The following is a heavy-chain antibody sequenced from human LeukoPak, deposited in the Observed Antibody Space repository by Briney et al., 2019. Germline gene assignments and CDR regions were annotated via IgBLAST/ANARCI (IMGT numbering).Heavy chain of an antibody. CDR3: AKSHFWSGYYRQNGAFDF. Sequence: GGSLRLSCAASGFTFSSYAMSWVRQAPGKGLEWVSAISGSGGSTYYADSVKGRFTISRDNSKNTLYLQMNSLRAEDTAVYYCAKSHFWSGYYRQNGAFDFWGQGTMVTVSS. D-gene: IGHD3-3*02. CDR2: ISGSGGST. CDR1: GFTFSSYA. V-gene: IGHV3-23*01. J-gene: IGHJ3*01.